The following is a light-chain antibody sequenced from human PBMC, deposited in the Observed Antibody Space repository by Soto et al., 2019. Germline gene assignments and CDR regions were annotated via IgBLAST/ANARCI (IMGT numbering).Light chain of an antibody. CDR3: CSYVGTYTYV. J-gene: IGLJ1*01. V-gene: IGLV2-11*01. Sequence: QSALTQPRSVSGSPGQSVTISCTGTRSDVGGYNYVSWYQQHPGQAPKRMIYDVSKRPSEVPDRFSGSKSGNTAFLTISGLQAEDEADYFCCSYVGTYTYVFGTGTKLTVL. CDR1: RSDVGGYNY. CDR2: DVS.